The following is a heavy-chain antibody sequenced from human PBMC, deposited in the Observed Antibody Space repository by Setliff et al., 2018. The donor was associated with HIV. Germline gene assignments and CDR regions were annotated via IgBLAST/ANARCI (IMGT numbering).Heavy chain of an antibody. J-gene: IGHJ3*02. D-gene: IGHD6-6*01. Sequence: GESLKISCKGSGYRFTSYWIGWVRQMPGKGLEWMGIIYPDDSDTRYSPSFQGQVTISADKSISTAYLQWSSLKASDTAMYYCARCIAARPRGSDAFDIWGQGTMVT. CDR3: ARCIAARPRGSDAFDI. V-gene: IGHV5-51*01. CDR1: GYRFTSYW. CDR2: IYPDDSDT.